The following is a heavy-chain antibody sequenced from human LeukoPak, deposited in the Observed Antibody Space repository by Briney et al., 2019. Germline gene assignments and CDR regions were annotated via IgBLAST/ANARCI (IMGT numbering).Heavy chain of an antibody. D-gene: IGHD3-3*01. V-gene: IGHV3-30*02. CDR2: IRYDGSNK. CDR1: GFTFSSYG. CDR3: AKSFGVVIDYYYYYMDV. J-gene: IGHJ6*03. Sequence: GGSLRLSCAASGFTFSSYGMHWFRQAPGKGLEWVAFIRYDGSNKYYADSVKGRFTISRDNSKNTLYLQMNSLRAEDTAVYYCAKSFGVVIDYYYYYMDVWGKGTTVTVSS.